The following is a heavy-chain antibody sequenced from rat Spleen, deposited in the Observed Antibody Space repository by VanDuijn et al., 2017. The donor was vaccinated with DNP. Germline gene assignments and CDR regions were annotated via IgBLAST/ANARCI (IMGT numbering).Heavy chain of an antibody. CDR2: INKDSSII. CDR3: AKGPNYGGWSDYFDY. J-gene: IGHJ2*01. V-gene: IGHV4-2*01. D-gene: IGHD1-11*01. Sequence: EVKLVESGGGLVQPGRSLKLSCAASGFNFNDYWMGWVRQAPGKGLEWIGEINKDSSIIKYTPSLKEKITISRDNAQNTLYLQMSKLGSEDTAIYYCAKGPNYGGWSDYFDYWGQGVMVTVSS. CDR1: GFNFNDYW.